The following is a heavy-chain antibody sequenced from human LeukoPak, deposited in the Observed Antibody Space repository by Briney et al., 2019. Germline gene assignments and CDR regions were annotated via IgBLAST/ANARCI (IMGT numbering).Heavy chain of an antibody. CDR1: GFTFSSYE. CDR3: ARARRGYSYGHFDY. D-gene: IGHD5-18*01. CDR2: ISSSGSTI. V-gene: IGHV3-48*03. Sequence: AGSLRLSCAASGFTFSSYEMNWVRQAPGKGLEGGTYISSSGSTIYYADSVRGRFTISRDNAKNSLYLQMNSLRAEDTAVYYCARARRGYSYGHFDYWGQGTLVTVSS. J-gene: IGHJ4*02.